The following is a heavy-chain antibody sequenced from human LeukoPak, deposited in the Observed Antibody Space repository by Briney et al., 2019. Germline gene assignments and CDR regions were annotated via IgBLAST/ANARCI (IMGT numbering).Heavy chain of an antibody. CDR3: ARDRGYDNAFDI. Sequence: GGSLRLSCAASGFTFSSYWMHRVRQAPGKGLVWVSRINSDGSSTSYADSVKGRFTISRDNAKNTLYLQMNSLRAEDTAVYYCARDRGYDNAFDIWGQGTMVTVSS. V-gene: IGHV3-74*01. D-gene: IGHD5-12*01. CDR1: GFTFSSYW. CDR2: INSDGSST. J-gene: IGHJ3*02.